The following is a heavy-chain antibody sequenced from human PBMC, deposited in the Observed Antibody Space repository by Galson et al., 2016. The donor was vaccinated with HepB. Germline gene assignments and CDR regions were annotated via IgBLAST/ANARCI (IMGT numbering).Heavy chain of an antibody. V-gene: IGHV3-48*03. CDR2: ISSGGTTI. J-gene: IGHJ4*02. CDR3: AKDGLMAANTEPSFDF. Sequence: SLRLSCAASGFTFSRCEMNWVRQAPGKGLEWVSYISSGGTTIYYADSVKGRFTISRDNAKSMLYLHMNSLRPEDTAVYYCAKDGLMAANTEPSFDFWGQGTLVTVSS. CDR1: GFTFSRCE. D-gene: IGHD1-26*01.